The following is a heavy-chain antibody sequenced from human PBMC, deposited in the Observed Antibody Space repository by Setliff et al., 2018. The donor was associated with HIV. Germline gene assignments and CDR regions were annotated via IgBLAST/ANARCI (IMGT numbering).Heavy chain of an antibody. CDR3: ARQVARFDYDTGGYYVSHFDY. Sequence: SETLSLTCTVSGGSISSSYYWSWIRQPAGKGLEWSGRIYTSGSTNYNPSLKSRVTMSVDTSKNQFSVRLSSVSAADTAVYFCARQVARFDYDTGGYYVSHFDYWGQGTQVTVSS. V-gene: IGHV4-4*07. CDR2: IYTSGST. J-gene: IGHJ4*02. D-gene: IGHD3-22*01. CDR1: GGSISSSYY.